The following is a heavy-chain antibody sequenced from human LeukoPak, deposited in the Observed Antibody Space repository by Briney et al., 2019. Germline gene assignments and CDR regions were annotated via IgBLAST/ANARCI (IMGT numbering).Heavy chain of an antibody. J-gene: IGHJ4*02. CDR1: GGTFSSYA. Sequence: ASVKVSCKASGGTFSSYAISWVRQAPGQGLEWMGRIIPILGIANYAQKFQGRVTITADKSTSTAYMELSSLRSEDTAVYYCARPGAAVEYYFDYWGQGTLVTVSS. CDR3: ARPGAAVEYYFDY. D-gene: IGHD6-13*01. V-gene: IGHV1-69*04. CDR2: IIPILGIA.